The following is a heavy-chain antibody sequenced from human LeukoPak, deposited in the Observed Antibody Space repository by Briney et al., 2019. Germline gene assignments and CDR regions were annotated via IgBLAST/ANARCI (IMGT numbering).Heavy chain of an antibody. CDR1: GFSLSTSGVG. J-gene: IGHJ5*02. CDR3: ASLGTLRS. Sequence: ESGPTLVNPTQTLTLTCTFSGFSLSTSGVGVGWIRQPPGKGLEWIGSISYSGTNYNNPSLKSRVSVSIDTSKNQFSVKLTSVTAADTAMYYCASLGTLRSWGQGTLVTVSS. D-gene: IGHD3-10*01. CDR2: ISYSGTN. V-gene: IGHV4-39*01.